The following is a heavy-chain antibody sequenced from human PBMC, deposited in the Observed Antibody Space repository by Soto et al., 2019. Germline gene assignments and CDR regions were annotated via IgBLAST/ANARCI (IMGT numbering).Heavy chain of an antibody. Sequence: QVQLVQSGAEVKKPGASVKVSCKASGYTFTSYGISWVRQAPGQGLEWMGWISAYNGNTNYAQKLQGRVTMTTDTSTSTAYMELSSLRSDDTAVYYCARDRDYYDSSGYFDYWGQGTLVTVSS. V-gene: IGHV1-18*01. J-gene: IGHJ4*02. CDR3: ARDRDYYDSSGYFDY. CDR2: ISAYNGNT. CDR1: GYTFTSYG. D-gene: IGHD3-22*01.